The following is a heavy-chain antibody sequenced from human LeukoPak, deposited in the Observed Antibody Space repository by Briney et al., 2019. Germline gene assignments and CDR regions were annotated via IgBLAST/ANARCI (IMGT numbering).Heavy chain of an antibody. Sequence: GGSLRLSCAASGFTFDDYAMHWVRQAPGKGLEWVSPISWDGGSTYYADSVRGRFTISRDTSKNSLYLQMNSLRAEDTALYYCAKERDSSGSTLDYWGQGTLVTVSS. CDR2: ISWDGGST. CDR1: GFTFDDYA. CDR3: AKERDSSGSTLDY. D-gene: IGHD3-22*01. J-gene: IGHJ4*02. V-gene: IGHV3-43D*03.